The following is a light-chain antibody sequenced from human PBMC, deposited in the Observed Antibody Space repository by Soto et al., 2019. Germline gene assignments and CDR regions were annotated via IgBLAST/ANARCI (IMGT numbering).Light chain of an antibody. J-gene: IGLJ3*02. CDR3: AAWDDSLSGWV. CDR1: SSNIGSNY. Sequence: QSVLTQPPSASGTPGQRVTISCSGSSSNIGSNYVYWYQQLPGTAPKLLIYSNNQRPSGVPDRFSGAESGTSASLAISGLRSEDEADYYCAAWDDSLSGWVLGGGTKLTVL. CDR2: SNN. V-gene: IGLV1-47*02.